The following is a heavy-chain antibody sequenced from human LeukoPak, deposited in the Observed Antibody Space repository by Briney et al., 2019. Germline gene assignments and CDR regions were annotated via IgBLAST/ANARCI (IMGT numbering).Heavy chain of an antibody. CDR1: GFTFSSYW. V-gene: IGHV3-74*01. D-gene: IGHD2-21*01. Sequence: GGSLRLSCAASGFTFSSYWMHWVRHAPGKGLVWVSRIICDGSSTTYADSVKGRFTISRDKAKNTLHLQMNSLRTEDTAVYYFIRGAYCGSDCPLPNSLYGAQRTLVTVPS. CDR2: IICDGSST. J-gene: IGHJ4*02. CDR3: IRGAYCGSDCPLPNSLY.